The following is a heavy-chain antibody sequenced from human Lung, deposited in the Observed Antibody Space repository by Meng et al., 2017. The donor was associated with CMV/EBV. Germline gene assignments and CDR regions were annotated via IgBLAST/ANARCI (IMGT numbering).Heavy chain of an antibody. J-gene: IGHJ4*02. CDR3: ARVTEYGGNCFDS. CDR2: VYHSGYT. D-gene: IGHD4/OR15-4a*01. V-gene: IGHV4-4*02. CDR1: GTSISTSNW. Sequence: GSLRLXCAVSGTSISTSNWWSWVRQPPGKGLEWIGEVYHSGYTNYNPSLKSRVTMSVDRSKNQFSLKLSSVTAADTAVYYCARVTEYGGNCFDSWGQGPLVTVSS.